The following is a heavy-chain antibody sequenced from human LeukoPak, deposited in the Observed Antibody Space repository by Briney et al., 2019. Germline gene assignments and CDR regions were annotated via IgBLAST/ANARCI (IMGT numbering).Heavy chain of an antibody. Sequence: PGGSLRLSCAASGFTFSSYAMSWVRQAPGKGLEWVSAISGSGGSTYYADSVKGRFTNSRDNAKNSLYLQMNSLRADDTAVYYCARGGYDILTGTSFFDPWGQGTLVTVSS. D-gene: IGHD3-9*01. J-gene: IGHJ5*02. CDR1: GFTFSSYA. CDR3: ARGGYDILTGTSFFDP. V-gene: IGHV3-23*01. CDR2: ISGSGGST.